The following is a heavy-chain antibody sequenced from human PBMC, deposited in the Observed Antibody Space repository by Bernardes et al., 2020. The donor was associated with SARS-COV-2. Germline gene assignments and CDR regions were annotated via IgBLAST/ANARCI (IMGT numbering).Heavy chain of an antibody. V-gene: IGHV3-9*01. D-gene: IGHD6-13*01. CDR2: ISWNSGSI. Sequence: GGSLRLSRAASGFTFDDYAMHWVRQAPGKGLEWVSGISWNSGSIGYADSVKGRFTISRDNAKNSLYLQMNSLRAEDTALYYCAKDRSWGSSPAGGVDYWGQGTLVTVSS. CDR3: AKDRSWGSSPAGGVDY. CDR1: GFTFDDYA. J-gene: IGHJ4*02.